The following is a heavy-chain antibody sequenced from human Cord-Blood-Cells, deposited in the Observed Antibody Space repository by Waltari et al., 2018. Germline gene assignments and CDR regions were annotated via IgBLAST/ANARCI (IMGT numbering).Heavy chain of an antibody. Sequence: VQLPESGPGLVKPSETLSLTCTVSGRSISNYYWRWIRQPPGKGLEWCGYIYYSGGTNYNPSLKWQGTILVYTSKNQCCLKLSSVTAADTAVYECARYRTGTFDYCGQGTLVTVSS. CDR2: IYYSGGT. CDR3: ARYRTGTFDY. CDR1: GRSISNYY. D-gene: IGHD1-1*01. J-gene: IGHJ4*02. V-gene: IGHV4-59*01.